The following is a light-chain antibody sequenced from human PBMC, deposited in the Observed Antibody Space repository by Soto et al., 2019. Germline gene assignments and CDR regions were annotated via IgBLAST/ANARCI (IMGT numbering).Light chain of an antibody. CDR1: QGISSC. V-gene: IGKV1-8*01. Sequence: ASRMTQSPSSISASTGDRVTITCRASQGISSCLAWYQQKPGKAPKRLIYASTTLQRGAPSRFSASGSGTDFTLTISRLQSEDFATYFCQQYLSYPYTFGQGTKLEI. CDR2: AST. J-gene: IGKJ2*01. CDR3: QQYLSYPYT.